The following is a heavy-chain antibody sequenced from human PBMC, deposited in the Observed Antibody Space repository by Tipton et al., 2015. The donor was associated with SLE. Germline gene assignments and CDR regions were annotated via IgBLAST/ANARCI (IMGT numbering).Heavy chain of an antibody. D-gene: IGHD6-13*01. CDR3: ARGLYAGVSAAGL. Sequence: TLSLTCTVSGGSISSGGYCWSWIRQPPGQGLEWMGYIYDSGNYNYNPSLKSRVTMSVDTSKNQVSLKLSSVTAADTAMYYCARGLYAGVSAAGLWGQGTLVTVSS. J-gene: IGHJ4*02. CDR2: IYDSGNY. V-gene: IGHV4-61*08. CDR1: GGSISSGGYC.